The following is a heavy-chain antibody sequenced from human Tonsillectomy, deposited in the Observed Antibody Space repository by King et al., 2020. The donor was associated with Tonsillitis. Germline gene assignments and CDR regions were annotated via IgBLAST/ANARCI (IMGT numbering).Heavy chain of an antibody. Sequence: VQLVESGGGLVPPGGSLRLSCAASGFTINLFAMAWVRQAPGKGLEWVSSISGRGGSTYYADSVKGRFTISRDKPKDTVFLQMDSLRVEDTAVYYCAKDRLGNKDYFDSWGQGTVVTVSS. CDR1: GFTINLFA. CDR3: AKDRLGNKDYFDS. CDR2: ISGRGGST. J-gene: IGHJ4*02. V-gene: IGHV3-23*04. D-gene: IGHD3-9*01.